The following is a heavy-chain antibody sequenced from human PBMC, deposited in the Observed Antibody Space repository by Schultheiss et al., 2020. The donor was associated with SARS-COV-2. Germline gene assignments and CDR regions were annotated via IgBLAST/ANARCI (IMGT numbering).Heavy chain of an antibody. J-gene: IGHJ4*02. CDR2: INHSGST. CDR3: ARSMAGSWYYFDY. CDR1: GGSISSYY. Sequence: SETLSLTCTVSGGSISSYYWSWIRQPPGKGLEWIGEINHSGSTNYNPSLKSRVTISVDTSKNQFSLKLSSVTAADTAVYYCARSMAGSWYYFDYWGQGTLVTVSS. V-gene: IGHV4-34*01. D-gene: IGHD6-13*01.